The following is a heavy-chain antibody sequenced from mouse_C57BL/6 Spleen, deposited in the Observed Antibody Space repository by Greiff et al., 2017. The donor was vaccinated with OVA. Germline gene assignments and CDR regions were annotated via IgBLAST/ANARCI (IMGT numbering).Heavy chain of an antibody. V-gene: IGHV1-22*01. D-gene: IGHD3-2*02. Sequence: EVQLQQSGPELVKPGASVKMSCKASGYTFTDYNMHWVKQSHGKSLEWIGYINPNNGGTSYNQKFKGKATLTVNKSSSTAYMELRSLTSEDSAVYYCARGQLRRYYFDYWGQGTTLTVSS. CDR1: GYTFTDYN. CDR2: INPNNGGT. J-gene: IGHJ2*01. CDR3: ARGQLRRYYFDY.